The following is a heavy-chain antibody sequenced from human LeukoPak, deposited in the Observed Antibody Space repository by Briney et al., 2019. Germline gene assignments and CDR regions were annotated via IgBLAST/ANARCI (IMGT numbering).Heavy chain of an antibody. J-gene: IGHJ6*02. Sequence: SETLSLTCTVSGDSISGYYWSWIRQPPGKGLEWIGYIHYSGSTNYNPSLKSRVTISLDTSKNQFSLKLSSVTAADTAVYYCARGRGSYSNYGMDVWGQGTTVTVSS. D-gene: IGHD1-26*01. CDR1: GDSISGYY. CDR2: IHYSGST. CDR3: ARGRGSYSNYGMDV. V-gene: IGHV4-59*01.